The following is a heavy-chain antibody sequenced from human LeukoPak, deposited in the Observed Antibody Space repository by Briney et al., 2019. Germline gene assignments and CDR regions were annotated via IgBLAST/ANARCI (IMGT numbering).Heavy chain of an antibody. V-gene: IGHV3-74*01. D-gene: IGHD3-10*01. CDR1: GFTFSSYW. Sequence: GGSLRLSCAASGFTFSSYWMHWVRQAPEKGLVWVSRINSDGSSTSYADSVKGRFTISRDNAKNTLYLQMNSLRAEDTAVYYCARDLLIMVRGVIIHYGMDVWGQGTTVTVSS. CDR3: ARDLLIMVRGVIIHYGMDV. J-gene: IGHJ6*02. CDR2: INSDGSST.